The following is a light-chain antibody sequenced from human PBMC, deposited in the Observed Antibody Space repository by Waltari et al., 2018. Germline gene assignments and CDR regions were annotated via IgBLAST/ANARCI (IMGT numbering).Light chain of an antibody. CDR3: GTWDSSLSAGGV. CDR2: DNN. V-gene: IGLV1-51*01. CDR1: SSNIGNNY. Sequence: QSVLTQPPSVSAAPGQKVTISCSGSSSNIGNNYVPCYQQLPGTAPKLLIYDNNKRPSGIPDRFSGSKSGTSATLGITGLQTGDEADYYCGTWDSSLSAGGVFGGGTKLTVL. J-gene: IGLJ3*02.